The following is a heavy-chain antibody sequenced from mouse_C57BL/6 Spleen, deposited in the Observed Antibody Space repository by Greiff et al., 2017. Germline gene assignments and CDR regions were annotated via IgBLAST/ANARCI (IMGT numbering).Heavy chain of an antibody. CDR3: TRDDYYGSSPAWFAY. CDR2: ISSGGDYI. Sequence: EVQLQESGEGLVKPGGSLKLSCAASGFTFSSYAMSWVRQTPEKRLEWVAYISSGGDYIYYADTVKGRFTISRDNARNTLYLQMSSLKSEDTAMYYCTRDDYYGSSPAWFAYWGQGTLVTVSA. V-gene: IGHV5-9-1*02. CDR1: GFTFSSYA. D-gene: IGHD1-1*01. J-gene: IGHJ3*01.